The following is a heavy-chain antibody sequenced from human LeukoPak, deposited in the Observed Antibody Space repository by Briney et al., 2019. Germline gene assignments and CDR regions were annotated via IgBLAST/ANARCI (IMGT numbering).Heavy chain of an antibody. D-gene: IGHD2-15*01. CDR1: GGSFSGYY. J-gene: IGHJ5*02. CDR2: INHSGST. Sequence: SETLSLNCAVYGGSFSGYYWSWIRQPPGKGLEWIGEINHSGSTNYNPSLKSRVTISVDTSKNQFSLKLSSVTAADTAVYYCARAPIGYCSGGSCYRRRNNWFDPWGQGTLVTVPS. V-gene: IGHV4-34*01. CDR3: ARAPIGYCSGGSCYRRRNNWFDP.